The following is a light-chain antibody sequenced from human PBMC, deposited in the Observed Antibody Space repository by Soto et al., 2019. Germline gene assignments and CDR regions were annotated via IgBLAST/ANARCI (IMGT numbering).Light chain of an antibody. Sequence: DIVMTQSPLSLPVTPGEPASISCRSSQSLLHSNGYNFLDWYLQKPGQSPQLLIYLGSSRSSGVPDRFSGSGSGTDFKLKIERVEGEDVGTYYLMQGVQPPHTSGQGTPLE. CDR3: MQGVQPPHT. CDR2: LGS. J-gene: IGKJ5*01. V-gene: IGKV2-28*01. CDR1: QSLLHSNGYNF.